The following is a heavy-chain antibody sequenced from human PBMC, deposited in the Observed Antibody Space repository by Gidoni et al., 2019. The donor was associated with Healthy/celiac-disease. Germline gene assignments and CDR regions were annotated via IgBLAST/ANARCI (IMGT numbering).Heavy chain of an antibody. CDR1: GFTFSSYA. CDR3: ARGDPNDYGDLPRD. V-gene: IGHV3-30-3*01. Sequence: QVQLVESGGGVVQPGRSLRLSCAASGFTFSSYAMHWVRQAPGQGLEWVAVISEDGSNKYYADAVKGRFTISRDNSKNTLYLQMNSLRAEDTAVYYCARGDPNDYGDLPRDWGQGTLVTVSS. CDR2: ISEDGSNK. D-gene: IGHD4-17*01. J-gene: IGHJ4*02.